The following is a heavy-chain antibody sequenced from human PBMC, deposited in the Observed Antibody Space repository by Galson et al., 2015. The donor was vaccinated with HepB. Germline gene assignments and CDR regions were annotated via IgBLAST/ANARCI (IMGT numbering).Heavy chain of an antibody. D-gene: IGHD6-19*01. Sequence: TLSLTCTVSGGSISSYYWSWIRQPPGKGLEWIGYIYYSGSTNYNPSLKSRVTISVDTSKNQFSLKLSSVTAADTAVYYCARVVEAGRPEFDYWGQGTLVTVSS. CDR1: GGSISSYY. V-gene: IGHV4-59*01. J-gene: IGHJ4*02. CDR2: IYYSGST. CDR3: ARVVEAGRPEFDY.